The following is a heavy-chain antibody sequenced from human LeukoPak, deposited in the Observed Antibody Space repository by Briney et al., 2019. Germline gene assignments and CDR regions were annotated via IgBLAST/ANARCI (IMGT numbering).Heavy chain of an antibody. CDR2: IYYSGST. J-gene: IGHJ3*02. V-gene: IGHV4-59*01. CDR1: GGSISSYY. Sequence: NPSETLSLTCTVSGGSISSYYWNWIRQPPGKGLEWIGYIYYSGSTNYNPSLKSRVTISVDTSKNQFSLKLSSVTAADTAVYYCARERINAFDIWGQGTMVTVSS. CDR3: ARERINAFDI.